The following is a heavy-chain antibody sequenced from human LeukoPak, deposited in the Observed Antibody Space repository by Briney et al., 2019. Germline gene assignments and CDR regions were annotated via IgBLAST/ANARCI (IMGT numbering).Heavy chain of an antibody. CDR1: GFTFSTYN. V-gene: IGHV3-48*02. D-gene: IGHD5-18*01. CDR2: ITSSSII. J-gene: IGHJ4*02. Sequence: AGGSLRLSCAASGFTFSTYNMNWVRQAPGKGLEWVSYITSSSIIYYAESVKGRFTISRDNAKNSLSLQMNSLRDEDTAVYYCARVRSEHGYSYGSDYWGQGTLVTVSS. CDR3: ARVRSEHGYSYGSDY.